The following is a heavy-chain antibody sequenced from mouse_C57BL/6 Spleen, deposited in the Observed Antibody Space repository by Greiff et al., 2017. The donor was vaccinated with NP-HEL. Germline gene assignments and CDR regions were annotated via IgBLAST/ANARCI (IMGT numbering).Heavy chain of an antibody. CDR3: ARHEANGSSFYWYFDV. CDR1: GYTFTEYT. J-gene: IGHJ1*03. CDR2: FYPGSGSI. V-gene: IGHV1-62-2*01. D-gene: IGHD1-1*01. Sequence: VKLQESGAELVKPGASVKLSCKASGYTFTEYTIHWVKQRSGQGLEWIGWFYPGSGSIKYNEKFKDKATLTADKSSSTVYMELSRLTSEDSAVYFCARHEANGSSFYWYFDVWGTGTTVTVSS.